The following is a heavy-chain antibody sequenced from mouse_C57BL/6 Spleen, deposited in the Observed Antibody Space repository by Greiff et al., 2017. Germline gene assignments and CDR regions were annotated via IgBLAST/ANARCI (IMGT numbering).Heavy chain of an antibody. V-gene: IGHV5-4*01. Sequence: EVQLVESGGGLVKPGGSLKLSCAASGFTFSSYVMSWVRQTPEKRLAWVATISDGGSYTYYPDNVKGRFTISRDNAKNNLYLQRSHLKSEDTAMYYCARDLITTVGGFDYWGQGTTHTVSS. CDR1: GFTFSSYV. CDR3: ARDLITTVGGFDY. D-gene: IGHD1-1*01. J-gene: IGHJ2*01. CDR2: ISDGGSYT.